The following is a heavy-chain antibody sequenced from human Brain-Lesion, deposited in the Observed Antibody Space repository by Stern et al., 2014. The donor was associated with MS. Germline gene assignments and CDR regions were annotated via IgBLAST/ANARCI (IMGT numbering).Heavy chain of an antibody. V-gene: IGHV3-74*02. CDR1: GLTFSNYW. Sequence: VQLVESGGGLVQPGGSLRLSCAASGLTFSNYWMHWVRQAPGKGLVWVSRVNNDGRRTSYADSVKGRFTMSRDNAKNTLYLQMNSLRVEDTAIYYCARGERWFDSWGQGTLVTVSS. D-gene: IGHD3-10*01. CDR2: VNNDGRRT. CDR3: ARGERWFDS. J-gene: IGHJ5*01.